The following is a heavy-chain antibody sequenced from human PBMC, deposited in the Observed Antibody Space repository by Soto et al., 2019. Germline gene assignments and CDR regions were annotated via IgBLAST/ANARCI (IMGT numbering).Heavy chain of an antibody. CDR1: GASVTSGGYY. Sequence: QVQLQESGPGLVKPSQTLSVTCTVSGASVTSGGYYWTWIRQHSGKGLEWIGHIYSDGRTYYSPSLKSRLTISLDMSKNQLSLRLTSVTVADTAVYYCASGYKYPSDYWGQGTLVAVSS. V-gene: IGHV4-31*03. D-gene: IGHD6-25*01. CDR3: ASGYKYPSDY. CDR2: IYSDGRT. J-gene: IGHJ4*02.